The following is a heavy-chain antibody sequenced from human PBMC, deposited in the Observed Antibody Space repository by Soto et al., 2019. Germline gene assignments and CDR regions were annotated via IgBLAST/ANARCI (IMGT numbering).Heavy chain of an antibody. D-gene: IGHD3-10*01. CDR2: INHSGST. CDR1: GGSFSGYY. CDR3: ARRRVGGSYYNFDY. V-gene: IGHV4-34*01. Sequence: SETLSLTCAVYGGSFSGYYWSWIRQPPGKGLEWIGEINHSGSTNYNPSLKSRVTISVDTSKNQFSLKLSSVTAADTAVYYCARRRVGGSYYNFDYWGQGTLVTVS. J-gene: IGHJ4*02.